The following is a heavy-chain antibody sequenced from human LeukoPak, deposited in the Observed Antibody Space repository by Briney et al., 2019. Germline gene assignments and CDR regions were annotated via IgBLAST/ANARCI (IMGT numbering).Heavy chain of an antibody. CDR2: INHSGST. CDR3: ARGDLRSGYYV. V-gene: IGHV4-34*01. CDR1: GGSFSGYY. Sequence: PSETLSLTCAVYGGSFSGYYWSWIRQPPGKGLEWIGEINHSGSTKYTPSLKSRVTLSVDTSKNQFSLKLSSVTVADTAVYYCARGDLRSGYYVWGQGTLVTVSS. J-gene: IGHJ4*02. D-gene: IGHD3-3*01.